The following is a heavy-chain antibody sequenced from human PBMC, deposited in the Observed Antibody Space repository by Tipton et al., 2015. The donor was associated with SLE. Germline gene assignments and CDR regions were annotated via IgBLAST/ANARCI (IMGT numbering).Heavy chain of an antibody. J-gene: IGHJ1*01. D-gene: IGHD3-22*01. CDR3: VDVDRC. Sequence: SLRLSCAASGFTFSNSWMHWVRQALGKGLVWVSGVNTDGSSSYYADSVKGRFTISRDNAKNTLYLQMNSLRNEDTAVYHCVDVDRCWGQGTLVTVSS. CDR2: VNTDGSSS. V-gene: IGHV3-74*01. CDR1: GFTFSNSW.